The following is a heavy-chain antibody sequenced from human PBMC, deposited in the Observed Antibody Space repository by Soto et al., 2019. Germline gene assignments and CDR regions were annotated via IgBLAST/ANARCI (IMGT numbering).Heavy chain of an antibody. CDR3: ARVVATITHYYYGMDV. Sequence: QLQLQESGPGLVKPSETLSLTCTVSGGSISSSSYYWGWIRQPPGKGLEWIGSIYYSGSTYYNPSLKSRVTISVDTSKNQFSLKLSSVTAADTAVYYCARVVATITHYYYGMDVWGQGTTVTVSS. V-gene: IGHV4-39*01. D-gene: IGHD5-12*01. CDR2: IYYSGST. J-gene: IGHJ6*02. CDR1: GGSISSSSYY.